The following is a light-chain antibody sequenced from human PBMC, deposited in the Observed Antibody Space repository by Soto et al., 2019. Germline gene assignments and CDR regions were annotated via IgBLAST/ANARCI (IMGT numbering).Light chain of an antibody. CDR2: EVS. V-gene: IGLV2-14*01. CDR3: SSYTSSSTLV. Sequence: QSVLTQPASVSGCPGQSITISCTGTSSDIGGHNYVSWYQQHPGKAPKLMIYEVSNRPSGVSDRFSGSKSGNTASLTISGLQAEDEADYYCSSYTSSSTLVFGTGTKVTVL. CDR1: SSDIGGHNY. J-gene: IGLJ1*01.